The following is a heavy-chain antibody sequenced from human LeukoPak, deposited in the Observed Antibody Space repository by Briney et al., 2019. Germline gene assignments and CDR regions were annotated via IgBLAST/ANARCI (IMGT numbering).Heavy chain of an antibody. V-gene: IGHV4-59*12. CDR2: IYYSGST. D-gene: IGHD2-2*01. CDR3: ARGGDIVVVPAATGPKGTFDY. CDR1: GGSISSYY. Sequence: MASETLSLTCTVSGGSISSYYWSWIRQPPGKGLEWIGYIYYSGSTNYNPSLKSRVTISVDTSKNQFSLKLSSVTAADTAVYYCARGGDIVVVPAATGPKGTFDYWGQGTLVTVSS. J-gene: IGHJ4*02.